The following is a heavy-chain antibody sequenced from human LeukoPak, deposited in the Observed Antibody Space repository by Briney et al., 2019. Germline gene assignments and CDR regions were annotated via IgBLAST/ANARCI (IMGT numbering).Heavy chain of an antibody. CDR1: GGTFSSYA. V-gene: IGHV1-69*05. CDR3: ARDVTIFGVVQEDYYYYYMDV. J-gene: IGHJ6*03. D-gene: IGHD3-3*01. CDR2: IIPIFGTA. Sequence: SVKVSCKASGGTFSSYAISWVRQAPGQGLEWMGGIIPIFGTANYAQKFQGRVTITTDESTSTAYMELSSLRSEDTAVYYCARDVTIFGVVQEDYYYYYMDVWGKGTTVTVSS.